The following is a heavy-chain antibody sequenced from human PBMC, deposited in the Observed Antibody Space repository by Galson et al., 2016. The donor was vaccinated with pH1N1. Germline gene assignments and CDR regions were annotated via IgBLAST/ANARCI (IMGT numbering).Heavy chain of an antibody. CDR1: GYNIASYW. D-gene: IGHD3-22*01. CDR3: ARLTYYDSSPIDF. V-gene: IGHV5-10-1*01. J-gene: IGHJ4*02. Sequence: QSGAEVKKPGESLRISCKGSGYNIASYWIAWVRQMPGRGLEWMGKIDPFDSYTSYSPSFQGHVTISADKSINTAYLQWNTLRASDTAMYFCARLTYYDSSPIDFWGQGTLVTVSS. CDR2: IDPFDSYT.